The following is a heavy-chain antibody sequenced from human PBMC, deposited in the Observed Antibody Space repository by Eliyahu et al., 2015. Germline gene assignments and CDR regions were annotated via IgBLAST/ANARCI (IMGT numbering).Heavy chain of an antibody. CDR2: IKQDGSEK. Sequence: EVQLVESGGGLVQPGGSLRLSCAASGISFSKYWMTWVRQAPGKGLEWVANIKQDGSEKQYVDSVKGRFTISRDNAKNSFYLQMNSLRAEDTAVYYCARQAFGDYAALDYWGQGTLVTVSS. J-gene: IGHJ4*02. D-gene: IGHD4-17*01. CDR1: GISFSKYW. CDR3: ARQAFGDYAALDY. V-gene: IGHV3-7*01.